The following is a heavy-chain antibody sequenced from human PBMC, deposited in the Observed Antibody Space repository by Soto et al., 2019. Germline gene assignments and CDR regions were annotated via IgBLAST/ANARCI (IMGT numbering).Heavy chain of an antibody. CDR1: GGSVSSGSYY. V-gene: IGHV4-61*01. CDR3: ASTPALTYQLLL. D-gene: IGHD2-2*01. Sequence: SETLSLTCTVSGGSVSSGSYYWSWIRQPPGKGLEWIGYIYYSGSTNYNPSLKSRVTISVDTSKNQFSLKLSSVTAADTAVYYCASTPALTYQLLLWGQGTLVTVSS. J-gene: IGHJ4*02. CDR2: IYYSGST.